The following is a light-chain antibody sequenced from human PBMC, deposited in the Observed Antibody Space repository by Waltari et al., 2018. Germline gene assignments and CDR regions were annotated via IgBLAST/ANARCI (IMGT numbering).Light chain of an antibody. V-gene: IGKV2-30*02. CDR1: QSPVHSYGNTY. CDR3: MQGSHWPRT. Sequence: VVLTQSPLFLPVTLGQPAPIARRVSQSPVHSYGNTYLNWFHHRPGRSPRRLIYKISRRESGVPDRFSGSGSGTHFTLKISRVEAEDVGVYYCMQGSHWPRTFGQGTKLEI. CDR2: KIS. J-gene: IGKJ2*01.